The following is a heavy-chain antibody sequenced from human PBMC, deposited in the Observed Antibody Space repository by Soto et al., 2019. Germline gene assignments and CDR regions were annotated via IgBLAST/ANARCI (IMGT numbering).Heavy chain of an antibody. V-gene: IGHV3-30-3*01. CDR2: ISYDGSNK. CDR3: ARDLGGYRYDWGMDV. J-gene: IGHJ6*02. Sequence: GGSLRLSCAASGFTFSSYAMHWVRQAPGKGLEWVAVISYDGSNKYYADSVKGRFTISRDNSKNTLYLQVNSLRAEDTAVYYCARDLGGYRYDWGMDVWGQGTTVTVSS. D-gene: IGHD5-18*01. CDR1: GFTFSSYA.